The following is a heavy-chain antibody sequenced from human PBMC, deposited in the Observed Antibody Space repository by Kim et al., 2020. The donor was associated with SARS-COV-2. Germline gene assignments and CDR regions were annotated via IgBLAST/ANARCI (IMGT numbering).Heavy chain of an antibody. CDR1: GFTFSTYT. V-gene: IGHV3-21*01. CDR3: AKDLSLYGSGIYGMDV. J-gene: IGHJ6*02. D-gene: IGHD3-10*01. Sequence: GGSLRLSCAASGFTFSTYTMNWVRQAPGKGLEWVASIHGSRNYIFYADSMRGRFTISRDNARNSLYLEMDSLRAEDTAVYYCAKDLSLYGSGIYGMDVCGQGTTVTVSS. CDR2: IHGSRNYI.